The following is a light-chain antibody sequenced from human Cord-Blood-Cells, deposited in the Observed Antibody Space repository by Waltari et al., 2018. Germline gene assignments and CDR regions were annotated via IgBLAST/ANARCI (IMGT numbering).Light chain of an antibody. CDR3: QQYNSYST. J-gene: IGKJ1*01. CDR2: KAS. CDR1: QSIRSW. Sequence: IHMTHSPSTLSASVEDRVPITCRSSQSIRSWWAWYQQKPGKAPKLLIYKASSLASGVPSRFSGSGSGTEFTLTISSLQPDDFATYFCQQYNSYSTFGQGTKVEIK. V-gene: IGKV1-5*03.